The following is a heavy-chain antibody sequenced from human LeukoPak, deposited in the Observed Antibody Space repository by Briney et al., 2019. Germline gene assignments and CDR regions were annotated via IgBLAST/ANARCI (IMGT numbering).Heavy chain of an antibody. CDR2: IYSGGRT. CDR1: GFTVSNNY. D-gene: IGHD6-6*01. CDR3: AREAPQLALDY. J-gene: IGHJ4*02. Sequence: GGSLRLSCAVSGFTVSNNYMNWVRQAPGQGLEWVSIIYSGGRTYYADSAKGRFTISRDIFKNTVYLQMNSLRAEDTAVYYCAREAPQLALDYWGQGTLVTVSS. V-gene: IGHV3-53*01.